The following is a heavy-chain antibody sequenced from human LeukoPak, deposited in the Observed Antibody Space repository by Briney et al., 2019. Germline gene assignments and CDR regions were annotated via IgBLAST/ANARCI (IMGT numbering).Heavy chain of an antibody. J-gene: IGHJ4*02. CDR1: GFTFSSYS. CDR3: ARDKYSYVPGLIDY. V-gene: IGHV3-21*01. CDR2: ISSSSSYI. Sequence: SGESLRLSCAASGFTFSSYSMNWVRQASGKGLEWVSSISSSSSYIYYADSVKGRFTISRDNAKNSLYLQMNSLRAEDTAVYYRARDKYSYVPGLIDYWGQGTLVTVSS. D-gene: IGHD5-18*01.